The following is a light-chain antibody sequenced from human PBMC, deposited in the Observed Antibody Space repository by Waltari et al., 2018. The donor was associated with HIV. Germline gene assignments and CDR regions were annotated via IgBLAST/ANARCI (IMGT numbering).Light chain of an antibody. Sequence: QSVLPQPPSASGTAGQRVTISCSGRRSNLGDNFVYWFQQLPGTAPKLLIYRNDQRPSGGPDRFSGSKSGTSASLAISGLRSEDEADYYCAAWDDRLLWVFGGGTILTVL. CDR3: AAWDDRLLWV. CDR1: RSNLGDNF. V-gene: IGLV1-47*01. CDR2: RND. J-gene: IGLJ3*02.